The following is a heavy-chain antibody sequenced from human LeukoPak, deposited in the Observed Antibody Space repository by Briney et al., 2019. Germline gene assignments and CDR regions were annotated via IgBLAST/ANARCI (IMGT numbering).Heavy chain of an antibody. CDR3: ARVRSGITIFGVVTAFDY. CDR1: GFTFSSYW. J-gene: IGHJ4*02. CDR2: IKQDGSEK. D-gene: IGHD3-3*01. V-gene: IGHV3-7*01. Sequence: PGGSLRLSCAASGFTFSSYWMSWVRQAPGKGLEWVANIKQDGSEKYYVDSVKGRFTISRDNAKNSLYLQMNSLRAEDTAVYYCARVRSGITIFGVVTAFDYWGQGTLVTVSS.